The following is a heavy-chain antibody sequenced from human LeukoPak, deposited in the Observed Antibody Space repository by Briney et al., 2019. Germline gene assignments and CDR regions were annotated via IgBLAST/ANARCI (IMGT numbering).Heavy chain of an antibody. D-gene: IGHD3-22*01. CDR2: ISWNSGSI. CDR1: GFTFDDYA. CDR3: AKDANYYDSSGYRAYFDY. V-gene: IGHV3-9*01. Sequence: GRSLRLSCAASGFTFDDYAMHWVRQAPGKGLEWVSGISWNSGSIGYADSVKGRFTISRDNAKNSLYLQMNSLRAEDTALYYCAKDANYYDSSGYRAYFDYWGQGTLVTVSS. J-gene: IGHJ4*02.